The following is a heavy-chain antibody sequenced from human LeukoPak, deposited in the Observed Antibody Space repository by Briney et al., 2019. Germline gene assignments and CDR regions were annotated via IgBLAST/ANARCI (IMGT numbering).Heavy chain of an antibody. CDR3: TIGRPYDSRQEFDY. CDR1: GFTFSHAW. J-gene: IGHJ4*02. D-gene: IGHD3-22*01. Sequence: GGSLTLSCAASGFTFSHAWISWGRQAPGKGLDWVGRVKRKTDGGTTDYAAPVKGRFTISRDDSKNTLYLQMNSLKTDDTAVYYCTIGRPYDSRQEFDYWGQGTLVTVSS. CDR2: VKRKTDGGTT. V-gene: IGHV3-15*01.